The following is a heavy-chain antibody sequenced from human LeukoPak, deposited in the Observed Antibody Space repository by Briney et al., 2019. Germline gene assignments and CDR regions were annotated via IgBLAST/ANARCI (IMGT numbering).Heavy chain of an antibody. CDR2: IYTSGST. Sequence: SETLSLPCTVSGGSISSGSYYWSWIRQPARKGLEWIGRIYTSGSTNYNPSLKSRVTISVDTSKNQFSLKLSSVTAADTAVYYCARDPSSDAFDIWGQGTMVTVSS. J-gene: IGHJ3*02. D-gene: IGHD6-25*01. V-gene: IGHV4-61*02. CDR1: GGSISSGSYY. CDR3: ARDPSSDAFDI.